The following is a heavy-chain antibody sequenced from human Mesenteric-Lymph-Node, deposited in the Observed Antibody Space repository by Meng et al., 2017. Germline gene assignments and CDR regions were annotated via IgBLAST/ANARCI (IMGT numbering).Heavy chain of an antibody. Sequence: GESLKISCAASGFTFSSYGMHWVRQAPGKGLEWVAVIWYDGSNKYYADSVKGRFTISRDNSKNTLYLQMNSLRAEDTAVYYCARERGYSISSRYFDNWGQGALVTVSS. CDR2: IWYDGSNK. CDR1: GFTFSSYG. V-gene: IGHV3-33*01. D-gene: IGHD6-6*01. J-gene: IGHJ4*02. CDR3: ARERGYSISSRYFDN.